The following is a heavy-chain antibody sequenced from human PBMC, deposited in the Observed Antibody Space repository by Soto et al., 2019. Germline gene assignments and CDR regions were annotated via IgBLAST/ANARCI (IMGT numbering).Heavy chain of an antibody. CDR3: ARRGGSYYYYMDV. CDR1: GGTLSSNI. Sequence: QVQLVQSGAEVKKPGSSVKVSCKASGGTLSSNIISWVRQAPGQGLEWMGRIIPIVGTPNYAQKLQDRLPITADKSTSTVYMELSSLKSEDTAVYYCARRGGSYYYYMDVWGKGTTVTVSS. V-gene: IGHV1-69*08. D-gene: IGHD2-15*01. J-gene: IGHJ6*03. CDR2: IIPIVGTP.